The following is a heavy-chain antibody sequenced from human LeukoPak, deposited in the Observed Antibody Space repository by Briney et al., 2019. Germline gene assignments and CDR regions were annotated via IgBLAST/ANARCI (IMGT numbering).Heavy chain of an antibody. CDR3: AKEEQWLVPDY. CDR2: ISGSGGST. J-gene: IGHJ4*02. CDR1: GLTFSRHA. D-gene: IGHD6-19*01. V-gene: IGHV3-23*01. Sequence: GGTLRLSCAASGLTFSRHAMTWVRQAPGKGLEWVSGISGSGGSTYYADSVKGRFTISRDNSKNTLYLQMNSLRAEDTAVYYCAKEEQWLVPDYWGQGTLVTVSS.